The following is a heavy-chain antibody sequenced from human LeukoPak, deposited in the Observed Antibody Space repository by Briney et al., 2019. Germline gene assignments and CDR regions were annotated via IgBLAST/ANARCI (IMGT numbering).Heavy chain of an antibody. CDR3: ARGLPPWGGNYGLNWFDP. CDR1: GGSVSSGSYY. CDR2: IYYSGST. J-gene: IGHJ5*02. Sequence: PSETLSLTCTVSGGSVSSGSYYWSWIRQPPGKGLEWIGYIYYSGSTNYNPSLKSRVTISVDTSKNQFSLKLSSVTAADTAAYYCARGLPPWGGNYGLNWFDPWGQGTLVTVSS. V-gene: IGHV4-61*01. D-gene: IGHD1-7*01.